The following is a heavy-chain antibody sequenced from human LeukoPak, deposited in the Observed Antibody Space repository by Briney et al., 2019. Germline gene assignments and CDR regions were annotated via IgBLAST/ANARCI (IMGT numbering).Heavy chain of an antibody. Sequence: PSETLSLTCAVYGGSFSGYYWSWIRQPPGKGLEWMGYIYYSGSTNYNPSPKSRVTISVDTSKNQFSLKLSSVTAADTAVYYCARLGGVQLWSRVDRYFDYWGQGTLVTVST. CDR1: GGSFSGYY. CDR2: IYYSGST. V-gene: IGHV4-59*01. CDR3: ARLGGVQLWSRVDRYFDY. D-gene: IGHD5-18*01. J-gene: IGHJ4*02.